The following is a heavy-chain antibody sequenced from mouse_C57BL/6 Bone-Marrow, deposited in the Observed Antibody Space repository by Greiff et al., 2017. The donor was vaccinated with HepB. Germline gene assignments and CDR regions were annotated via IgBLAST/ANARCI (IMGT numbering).Heavy chain of an antibody. CDR3: ARKNYGSSYDY. V-gene: IGHV1-80*01. CDR2: IYPGDGDT. CDR1: GYAFSSYW. J-gene: IGHJ2*01. D-gene: IGHD1-1*01. Sequence: VKLQESGAELVKPGASVKISCKASGYAFSSYWMNWVKQRPGKGLEWIGQIYPGDGDTNYNGKFKGKATLTADKSSSTAYMQLSSLTSEDSAVYFCARKNYGSSYDYWGQGTTLTVSS.